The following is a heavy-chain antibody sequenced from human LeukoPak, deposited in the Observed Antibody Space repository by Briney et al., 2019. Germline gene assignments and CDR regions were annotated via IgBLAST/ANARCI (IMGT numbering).Heavy chain of an antibody. CDR1: GFTFSSSS. Sequence: GGSLRLSCAASGFTFSSSSMSWVRQAPGKGREWVSAISNNGGYTYYADSVQGRFTISRDNSKSTLCLQMNSLRAEDTAVYYCAKQLGYCSDGSCYFPYWGQGTLVTVSS. CDR3: AKQLGYCSDGSCYFPY. CDR2: ISNNGGYT. D-gene: IGHD2-15*01. V-gene: IGHV3-23*01. J-gene: IGHJ4*02.